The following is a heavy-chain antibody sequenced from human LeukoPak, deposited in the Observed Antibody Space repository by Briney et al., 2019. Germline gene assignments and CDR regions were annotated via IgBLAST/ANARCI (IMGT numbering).Heavy chain of an antibody. J-gene: IGHJ5*02. CDR1: GGSISSSSYS. D-gene: IGHD6-13*01. V-gene: IGHV4-39*01. CDR2: IYYSGST. Sequence: PSETLSLTCTVSGGSISSSSYSWGWIRQPPGKGLEWIGGIYYSGSTYYNPSLKSRVTISVDTSENQFSLKLSSVTAADTAVYYCARVGNLYSSSWPLNRNNWFDPWGQGTLVTVSS. CDR3: ARVGNLYSSSWPLNRNNWFDP.